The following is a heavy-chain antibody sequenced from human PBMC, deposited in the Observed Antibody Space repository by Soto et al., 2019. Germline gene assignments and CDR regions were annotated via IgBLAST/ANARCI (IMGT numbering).Heavy chain of an antibody. CDR3: ARDRQWSVEY. J-gene: IGHJ4*02. Sequence: SQTLSLTCAISGDSVSSDSAAWNWIRQSPSRGLEWLGRTYYRSKWYNDYAVFVRGRITVNADTSKNQFSLQLNSVTPEDAAVYYCARDRQWSVEYWGQGTLVTVSS. CDR1: GDSVSSDSAA. CDR2: TYYRSKWYN. V-gene: IGHV6-1*01. D-gene: IGHD2-15*01.